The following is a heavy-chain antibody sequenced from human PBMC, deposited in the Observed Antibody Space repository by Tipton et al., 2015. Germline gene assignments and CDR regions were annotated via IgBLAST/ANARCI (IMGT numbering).Heavy chain of an antibody. V-gene: IGHV4-39*07. CDR2: IYYSGST. CDR1: GGSISSSSYY. CDR3: ARAFWSGFYRGYFDF. Sequence: TLSLTCTVSGGSISSSSYYWGWIRQPPGKGLEWIGSIYYSGSTYYNPSLKSRVTISVDTSKNQFSLNLSSVTAADTAVYYCARAFWSGFYRGYFDFWGQGTLVTVSS. D-gene: IGHD3-3*01. J-gene: IGHJ4*02.